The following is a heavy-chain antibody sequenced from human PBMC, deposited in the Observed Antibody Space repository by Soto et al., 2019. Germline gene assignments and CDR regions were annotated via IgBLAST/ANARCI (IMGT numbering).Heavy chain of an antibody. Sequence: QVQLVQSGAEVKKPGASVKVSCKASGYTFTSYGISWVRQAPGQGLEWMGWISAYNGNTNYAQKLQGRVTMTTDTSTSTAYMELRSLRSDDTAVYYCARLMIVVVIDPPAYYFDYWGQGTLVTVSS. CDR2: ISAYNGNT. CDR3: ARLMIVVVIDPPAYYFDY. V-gene: IGHV1-18*01. CDR1: GYTFTSYG. D-gene: IGHD3-22*01. J-gene: IGHJ4*02.